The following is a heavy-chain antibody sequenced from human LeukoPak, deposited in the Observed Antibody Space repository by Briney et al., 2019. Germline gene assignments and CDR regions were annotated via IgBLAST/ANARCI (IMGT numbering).Heavy chain of an antibody. CDR2: IYYSGNS. D-gene: IGHD3-10*01. CDR1: GGSISSGSHY. CDR3: ARGGGLLWFGRPNWFDP. J-gene: IGHJ5*02. V-gene: IGHV4-39*01. Sequence: SETLSLTCTVSGGSISSGSHYWGWIRQPPGKELEWIGNIYYSGNSYYNPSLKSRVTISVDASKNQFSLDLSSVTAADTAVYYCARGGGLLWFGRPNWFDPWGQGTLVTVSS.